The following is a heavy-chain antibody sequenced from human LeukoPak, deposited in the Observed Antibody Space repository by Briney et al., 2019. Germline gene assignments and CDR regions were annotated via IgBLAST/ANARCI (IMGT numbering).Heavy chain of an antibody. V-gene: IGHV3-33*06. Sequence: GGSLRLSCAAYGLTFSHYGFHWVPQAPGKGLEWVAVIWSDGTNQFYADSVKGRFTISRDYSQKTVYLEMHSLRTEDTAMYYCAKDAQRGFDYSNSLEYWGPGTLVTVSS. CDR2: IWSDGTNQ. CDR3: AKDAQRGFDYSNSLEY. D-gene: IGHD4-11*01. J-gene: IGHJ4*02. CDR1: GLTFSHYG.